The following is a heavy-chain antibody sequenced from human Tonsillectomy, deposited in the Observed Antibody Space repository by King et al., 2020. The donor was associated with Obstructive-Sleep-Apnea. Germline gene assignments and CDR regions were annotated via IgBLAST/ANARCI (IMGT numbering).Heavy chain of an antibody. CDR3: ARPRGSSRYYFYGLNV. V-gene: IGHV5-10-1*01. D-gene: IGHD6-13*01. Sequence: QLVQSGAEVKKPGESLRISCKGSGYSFPNYWITWVRQMPGKGLEWMGMIDPSDSYTNYSPSFQGHVTISADKAINTAYLPWGSLKASDTAIYYCARPRGSSRYYFYGLNVWGQGTTVTVSS. J-gene: IGHJ6*02. CDR2: IDPSDSYT. CDR1: GYSFPNYW.